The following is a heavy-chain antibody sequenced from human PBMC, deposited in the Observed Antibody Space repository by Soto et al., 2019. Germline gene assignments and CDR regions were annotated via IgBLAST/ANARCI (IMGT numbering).Heavy chain of an antibody. J-gene: IGHJ6*02. Sequence: PSETLSLTCTVSGGSISSSSYYWGWIRQPPGKGLEWIGSIYYSGSTSYNPSLKSRVTISVDTSKNQFSLKLSSVTAADTAVYYCARHSSWWELLPYYYYYGMDVWGQGTTVTVSS. D-gene: IGHD1-26*01. CDR1: GGSISSSSYY. CDR2: IYYSGST. CDR3: ARHSSWWELLPYYYYYGMDV. V-gene: IGHV4-39*01.